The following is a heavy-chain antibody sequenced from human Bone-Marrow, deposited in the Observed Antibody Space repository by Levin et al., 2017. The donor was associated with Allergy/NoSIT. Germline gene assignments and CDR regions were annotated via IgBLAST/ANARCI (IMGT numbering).Heavy chain of an antibody. CDR3: AKDGAGAVAGADAFDI. Sequence: GGSLRLSCAASGFTFSSYAMSWVRQAPGKGLEWVSAISGSGGSTYYADSVKGRFTISRDNSKNTLYLQMNSLRAEDTAVYYCAKDGAGAVAGADAFDIWGQGTMVTVSS. V-gene: IGHV3-23*01. CDR1: GFTFSSYA. J-gene: IGHJ3*02. D-gene: IGHD6-19*01. CDR2: ISGSGGST.